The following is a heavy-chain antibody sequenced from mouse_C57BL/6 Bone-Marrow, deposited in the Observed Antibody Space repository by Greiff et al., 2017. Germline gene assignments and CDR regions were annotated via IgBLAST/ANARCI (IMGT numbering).Heavy chain of an antibody. CDR3: AKREYYGSSYGFAY. D-gene: IGHD1-1*01. V-gene: IGHV2-9*01. Sequence: VKLVESGPGLVAPSQSLSITCTVSGFSLTSYGVDWVRQPPGKGLEWLGGIWGGGSTNYNSALMSRLSISKDNSKSQVCLKMNSLQTDDTAMYYCAKREYYGSSYGFAYWGQGTLVTVSA. CDR1: GFSLTSYG. J-gene: IGHJ3*01. CDR2: IWGGGST.